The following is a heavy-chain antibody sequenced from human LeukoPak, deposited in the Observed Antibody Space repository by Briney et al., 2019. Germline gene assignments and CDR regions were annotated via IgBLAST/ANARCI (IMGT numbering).Heavy chain of an antibody. D-gene: IGHD3-10*01. CDR2: FYTSANT. CDR3: ARLSPYLGSGSSAFPDDF. CDR1: GDSVSGYY. J-gene: IGHJ4*02. Sequence: SETLSLTCTVSGDSVSGYYGSWIRQPPGKGLEWIGYFYTSANTNYNPSLKSRVPMSVDTSKHQLPLKLSSVTAANTAVCYCARLSPYLGSGSSAFPDDFWGQGTLVTVSS. V-gene: IGHV4-4*09.